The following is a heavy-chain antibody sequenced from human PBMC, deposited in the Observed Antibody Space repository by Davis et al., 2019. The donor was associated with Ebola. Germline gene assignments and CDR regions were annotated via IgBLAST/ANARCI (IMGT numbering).Heavy chain of an antibody. CDR2: IYYSGST. Sequence: SETLSLTCAVYGGSFSGYYWGWIRQPPGKGLEWLGSIYYSGSTYYNPSLKSRVTISVDTSKNQFSLKLSSVTAADTAVYYCARGLRGGIVVVPAATNYGMDVWGQGTTVTVSS. CDR1: GGSFSGYY. V-gene: IGHV4-34*01. CDR3: ARGLRGGIVVVPAATNYGMDV. J-gene: IGHJ6*02. D-gene: IGHD2-2*01.